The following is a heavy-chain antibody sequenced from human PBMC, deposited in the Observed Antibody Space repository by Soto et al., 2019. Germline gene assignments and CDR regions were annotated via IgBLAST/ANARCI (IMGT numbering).Heavy chain of an antibody. V-gene: IGHV3-9*01. D-gene: IGHD3-16*02. Sequence: EVQLVESGGGLVQPGRSLRLSCAASGFTFDDYAMHWVRQAPGKGLEWVSGISWNSGSIGYADSVKGRFTISRDNAKNSLYLQMNSLRAEDTALYYCAKDIGGLRLGELSSPFDYWGQGTLVTVSS. CDR3: AKDIGGLRLGELSSPFDY. CDR1: GFTFDDYA. CDR2: ISWNSGSI. J-gene: IGHJ4*02.